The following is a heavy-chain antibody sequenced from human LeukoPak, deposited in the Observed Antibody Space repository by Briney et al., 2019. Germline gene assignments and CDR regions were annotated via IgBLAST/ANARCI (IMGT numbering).Heavy chain of an antibody. Sequence: AGSLRLSCAASGFTFSSYGMHWVRQAPGKGLEWVAVIWYDGSNKYYADSVKGRFTISRDNSKNTLYLQMISLRAEDTAVYYCARGASIAARSNPDYWGQGTLVTVSS. CDR2: IWYDGSNK. D-gene: IGHD6-6*01. CDR1: GFTFSSYG. V-gene: IGHV3-33*01. J-gene: IGHJ4*02. CDR3: ARGASIAARSNPDY.